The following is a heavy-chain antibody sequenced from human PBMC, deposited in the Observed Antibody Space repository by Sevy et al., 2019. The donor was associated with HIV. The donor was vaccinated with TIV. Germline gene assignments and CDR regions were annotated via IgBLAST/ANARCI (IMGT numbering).Heavy chain of an antibody. D-gene: IGHD1-26*01. Sequence: GGSLRLSCAASGFTFSSYSMNWVRQAPGKGLEWVSSISSSSSYIYYADSVKGLFTISRDNAKNSLYLQMNSLRAEDTAVYYCARDRSYSGPHDAFDIWGQGTMVTVSS. J-gene: IGHJ3*02. V-gene: IGHV3-21*01. CDR1: GFTFSSYS. CDR3: ARDRSYSGPHDAFDI. CDR2: ISSSSSYI.